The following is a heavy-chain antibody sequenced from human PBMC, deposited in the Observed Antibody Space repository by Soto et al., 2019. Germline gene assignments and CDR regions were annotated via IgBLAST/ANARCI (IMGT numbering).Heavy chain of an antibody. Sequence: QVQLVESGGGLVKPGGSLRLSCAVSGFTFSDYYMTWIRQAPGKGLERVSYISSSTSHTNYADSVKGRFTISRDNAKNSLFLQMNSLRAEDTAVYYWARGRGAAADYFDFWGQGTLVTVSS. CDR2: ISSSTSHT. CDR3: ARGRGAAADYFDF. D-gene: IGHD6-13*01. V-gene: IGHV3-11*05. CDR1: GFTFSDYY. J-gene: IGHJ4*02.